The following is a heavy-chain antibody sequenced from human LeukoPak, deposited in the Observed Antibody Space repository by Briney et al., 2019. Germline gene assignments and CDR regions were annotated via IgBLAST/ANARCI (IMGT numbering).Heavy chain of an antibody. J-gene: IGHJ5*02. V-gene: IGHV6-1*01. CDR3: ARRLTQYDCFDP. Sequence: SQALSLTCAISGDSVSSNSVTWDWVRQSPSRGLEWLGRTYYRSTWYNDYAVSVRGRITVNPDTSKNQFSLHLNSVTPEDTAVYYCARRLTQYDCFDPWGQGILVTVSS. CDR1: GDSVSSNSVT. D-gene: IGHD2-2*01. CDR2: TYYRSTWYN.